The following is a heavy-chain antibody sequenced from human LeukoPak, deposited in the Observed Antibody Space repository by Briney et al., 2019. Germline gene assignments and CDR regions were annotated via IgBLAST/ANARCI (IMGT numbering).Heavy chain of an antibody. V-gene: IGHV3-30*02. D-gene: IGHD3-22*01. CDR3: AKNYYYDTSSYFRYAFDI. Sequence: GGSLRLSCAASGFTFSGYGIHWVRQSPGKGLEWVTFIRGDGDDKFYADSVRGRFTISRDNSKDTVSLQMNSLRAEDTAMYFCAKNYYYDTSSYFRYAFDIWGQGTMVTVYS. CDR1: GFTFSGYG. J-gene: IGHJ3*02. CDR2: IRGDGDDK.